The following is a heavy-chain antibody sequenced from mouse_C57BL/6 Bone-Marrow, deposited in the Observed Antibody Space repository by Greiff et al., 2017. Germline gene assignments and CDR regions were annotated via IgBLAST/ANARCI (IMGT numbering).Heavy chain of an antibody. CDR2: ISSGGDYI. CDR1: GFTFSSYA. CDR3: TRESFAY. J-gene: IGHJ3*01. V-gene: IGHV5-9-1*02. Sequence: EVKLVESGEGLVKPGGSLKLTCAASGFTFSSYAMSWVRQTPEKRLEWVAYISSGGDYIYYADTVKGRFTIARENARNTLYLQMSSLESGDTAMYYCTRESFAYWGQGTLVTVSA.